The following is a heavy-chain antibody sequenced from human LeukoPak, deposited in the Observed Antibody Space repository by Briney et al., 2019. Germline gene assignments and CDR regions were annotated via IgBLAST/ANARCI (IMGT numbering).Heavy chain of an antibody. CDR1: GGSISTGDYY. D-gene: IGHD3-16*01. CDR3: ARCGGGRFDP. CDR2: IYYTGST. V-gene: IGHV4-30-4*01. J-gene: IGHJ5*02. Sequence: SETLSLTCTVSGGSISTGDYYWIWIRQSPGKGLEWIGYIYYTGSTHYNPSLKSRATMSVDTSKNRFSLKMSSVTAADTAVYYCARCGGGRFDPWGQGTLVTVSS.